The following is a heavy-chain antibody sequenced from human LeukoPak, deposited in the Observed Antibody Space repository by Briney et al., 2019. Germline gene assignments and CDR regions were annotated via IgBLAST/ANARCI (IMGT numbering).Heavy chain of an antibody. V-gene: IGHV3-53*04. J-gene: IGHJ4*02. CDR3: ARESPVSGWYLY. Sequence: PGDSLRLSCAASGFTVSNSFMVCVRQAPGTGLEGVSGMYAGGTTYYADSVQGRFTICRHNSENTLYLQMNSLRPEDTAVYYCARESPVSGWYLYWGQGTLVTVSS. D-gene: IGHD6-19*01. CDR2: MYAGGTT. CDR1: GFTVSNSF.